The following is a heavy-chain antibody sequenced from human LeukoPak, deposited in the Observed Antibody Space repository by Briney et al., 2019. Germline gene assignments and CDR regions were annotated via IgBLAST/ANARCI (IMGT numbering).Heavy chain of an antibody. CDR3: ARDGSIRGYYYGMDV. V-gene: IGHV4-30-2*01. CDR2: IYHSGST. D-gene: IGHD1-26*01. CDR1: GGSISSGGYS. Sequence: SETLSLTCAVSGGSISSGGYSWSWIRQPPGKGLEWIGYIYHSGSTYYNPSLKSRVTISVDRSKNQFSLKLSSVTAADTAVYYCARDGSIRGYYYGMDVWGQGATVTVSS. J-gene: IGHJ6*02.